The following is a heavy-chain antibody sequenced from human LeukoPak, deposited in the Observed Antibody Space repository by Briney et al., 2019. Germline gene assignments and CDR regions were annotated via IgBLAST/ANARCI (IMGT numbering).Heavy chain of an antibody. J-gene: IGHJ4*02. Sequence: GGSLRLSCAASGFTFSSYSMNWVRQAPGKGLEWVSGINWNGGSTGYADSVKGRFTISRDNAKNSLYLQMNSLRAEDTALYYCAREPAAAEGIPDYWGQGTLVTVSS. V-gene: IGHV3-20*04. CDR3: AREPAAAEGIPDY. D-gene: IGHD6-13*01. CDR2: INWNGGST. CDR1: GFTFSSYS.